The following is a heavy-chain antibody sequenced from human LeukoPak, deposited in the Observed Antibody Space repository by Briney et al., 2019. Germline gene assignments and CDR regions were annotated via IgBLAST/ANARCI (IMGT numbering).Heavy chain of an antibody. J-gene: IGHJ4*02. D-gene: IGHD1-26*01. CDR3: ARGVSGSYLLGFDY. CDR1: GYTFTSYY. CDR2: INPSGGST. Sequence: ASVKVSCKVSGYTFTSYYMHWVRQAPGQGLEWMGIINPSGGSTNYAQKFQGRVTMTRDTSISTAYMELSRLRSDDTAVYYCARGVSGSYLLGFDYWGQGTLVTVSS. V-gene: IGHV1-2*02.